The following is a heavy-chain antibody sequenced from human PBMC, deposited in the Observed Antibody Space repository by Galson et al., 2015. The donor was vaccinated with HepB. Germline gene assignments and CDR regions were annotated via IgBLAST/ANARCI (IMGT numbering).Heavy chain of an antibody. CDR3: VTVPRPTRFLEWLLYFDY. CDR1: GYMLTELA. J-gene: IGHJ4*02. D-gene: IGHD3-3*01. CDR2: FNREDGET. Sequence: SVKVSCKVSGYMLTELAMHWVRQTPGKGLEWMGGFNREDGETVYEQKFQGRVTMTEDTSTDTVYMELSSLRSADTAIYYCVTVPRPTRFLEWLLYFDYWGQGTLVTVSS. V-gene: IGHV1-24*01.